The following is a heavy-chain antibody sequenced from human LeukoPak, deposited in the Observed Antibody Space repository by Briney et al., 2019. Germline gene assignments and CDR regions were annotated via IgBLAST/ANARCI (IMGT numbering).Heavy chain of an antibody. D-gene: IGHD4/OR15-4a*01. Sequence: PSETLSLTCAVYGGSFSGYYWSWIRQPPGKGLEWIGEINHSGSTNYNPSLKSRVTISVDTSKNQFSLKLSSVTAADTAVYYCARTVVPPIRGYNWFDPWGQGTLVTVSS. J-gene: IGHJ5*02. CDR3: ARTVVPPIRGYNWFDP. CDR2: INHSGST. CDR1: GGSFSGYY. V-gene: IGHV4-34*01.